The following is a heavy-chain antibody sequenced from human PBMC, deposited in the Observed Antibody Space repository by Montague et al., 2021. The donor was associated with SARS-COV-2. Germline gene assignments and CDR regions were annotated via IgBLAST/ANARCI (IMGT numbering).Heavy chain of an antibody. Sequence: SLRLSCAASGFTFRSYWMHWVRPVPGRGPIWVSRIKPDGTSTNYAASVKGRFTISRDNAKNTLSLQLNNLRAEDTAVYYCVRPLWFGDSDYFFDSWGQGTLVTVSS. CDR3: VRPLWFGDSDYFFDS. J-gene: IGHJ4*02. CDR2: IKPDGTST. D-gene: IGHD3-10*01. CDR1: GFTFRSYW. V-gene: IGHV3-74*01.